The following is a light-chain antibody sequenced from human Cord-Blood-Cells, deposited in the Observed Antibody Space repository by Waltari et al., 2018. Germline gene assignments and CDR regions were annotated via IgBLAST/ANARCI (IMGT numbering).Light chain of an antibody. Sequence: DIQMTQSPSTMSASVGDRVTNTCRASQSISSWLAWYQQKPGKAPKLLIYKASSLESGVPSRFSGSGSGTEFTLTISSLQPDDFATYYCQQYNSWRTFGQGTKVEIK. CDR2: KAS. V-gene: IGKV1-5*03. J-gene: IGKJ1*01. CDR3: QQYNSWRT. CDR1: QSISSW.